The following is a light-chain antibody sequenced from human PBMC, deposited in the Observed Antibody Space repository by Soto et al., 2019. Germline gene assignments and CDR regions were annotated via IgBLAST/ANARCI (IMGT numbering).Light chain of an antibody. J-gene: IGKJ1*01. CDR3: QHYNNWPLT. CDR2: GAS. Sequence: IVMTQSPATLSASPGERASLSCRASQSVSSNLAWYQQSPGQAPRLLIYGASARAAGIPARFSGTGSGTEFTLTISSLQSEEFALYYCQHYNNWPLTFGQGTKVEVK. V-gene: IGKV3-15*01. CDR1: QSVSSN.